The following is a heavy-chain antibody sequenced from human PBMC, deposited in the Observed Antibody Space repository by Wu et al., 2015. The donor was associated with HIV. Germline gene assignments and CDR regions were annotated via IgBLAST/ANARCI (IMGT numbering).Heavy chain of an antibody. V-gene: IGHV1-2*02. Sequence: QVQLVQSGAEVKKPGASVKVSCTASGYTFTDYYMHWVRQAPGRGPEWMGWINPASGSTIYAENFEGRILVTRDTSINTAYMELNGLRSDDTARYYCARDASPVTTEFDYWGQGTLVIVSS. D-gene: IGHD1-1*01. CDR1: GYTFTDYY. CDR3: ARDASPVTTEFDY. CDR2: INPASGST. J-gene: IGHJ4*02.